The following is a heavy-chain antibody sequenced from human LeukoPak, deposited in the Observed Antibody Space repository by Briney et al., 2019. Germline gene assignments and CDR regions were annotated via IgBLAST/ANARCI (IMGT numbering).Heavy chain of an antibody. CDR3: GRVRQGDADY. CDR1: GFTLSTYW. D-gene: IGHD1-26*01. J-gene: IGHJ4*02. CDR2: MDLDGSAK. Sequence: GGSLRLSCAASGFTLSTYWMHWARQVPGKGLEWVASMDLDGSAKYYMDSVKGRFTISRDNAKNSLFLQMNSLRADDTAVYYCGRVRQGDADYWGQGTLVTVSS. V-gene: IGHV3-7*01.